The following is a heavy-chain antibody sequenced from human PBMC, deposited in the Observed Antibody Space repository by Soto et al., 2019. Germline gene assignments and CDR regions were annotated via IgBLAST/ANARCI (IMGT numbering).Heavy chain of an antibody. Sequence: SETLSLTCSVSGDSISTVDYFWAWIRQPPGQALEYIGYIYKSATTYYNPSFESRVAISLDTSKSQFSLNVTSVTAADTAVYFCARGRYCLTGRCFPNWFDSWGQGTLVTVS. V-gene: IGHV4-30-4*01. CDR3: ARGRYCLTGRCFPNWFDS. CDR1: GDSISTVDYF. CDR2: IYKSATT. J-gene: IGHJ5*01. D-gene: IGHD2-15*01.